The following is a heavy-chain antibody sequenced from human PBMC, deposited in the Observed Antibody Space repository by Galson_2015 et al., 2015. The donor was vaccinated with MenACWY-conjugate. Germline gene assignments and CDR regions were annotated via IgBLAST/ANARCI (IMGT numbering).Heavy chain of an antibody. CDR1: GFTFSNYC. CDR2: INSDGRST. D-gene: IGHD1-14*01. J-gene: IGHJ4*02. Sequence: SLRLSCAASGFTFSNYCMNWVRQAPGKGLVWVSRINSDGRSTSYADSVKGRFTISRDNAKNTLYLQMNSLRAEDTAVYYCARFGRNHRTTSLNDYWGQGSQVTASS. V-gene: IGHV3-74*01. CDR3: ARFGRNHRTTSLNDY.